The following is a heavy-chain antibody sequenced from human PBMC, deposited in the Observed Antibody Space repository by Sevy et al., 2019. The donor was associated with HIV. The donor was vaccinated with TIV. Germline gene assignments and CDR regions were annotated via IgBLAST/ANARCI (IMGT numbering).Heavy chain of an antibody. J-gene: IGHJ4*02. CDR2: IYFTGNT. D-gene: IGHD6-6*01. Sequence: TENLSLTCSVSGGSISSYFWTWVRQSPGKGLEWIGNIYFTGNTDYSPSLKSRVTLSLDTSKSQFSLTLKSVTAADTAIYFCARDSTPRPRVLDYWGQGTLVFVSS. CDR1: GGSISSYF. V-gene: IGHV4-59*01. CDR3: ARDSTPRPRVLDY.